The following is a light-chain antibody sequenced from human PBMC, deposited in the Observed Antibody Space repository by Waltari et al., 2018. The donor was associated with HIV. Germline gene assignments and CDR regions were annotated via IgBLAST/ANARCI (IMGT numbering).Light chain of an antibody. CDR2: DVT. CDR3: SSYTKTLYVI. V-gene: IGLV2-14*03. CDR1: SNAVRGYNY. Sequence: QSALTQPASLSGSPGQSITIPCTGPSNAVRGYNYVPWYQQHPGKAPKLMIYDVTTRPSGVSDRFSGSKSGNTASLTISGLQAEDEADYYCSSYTKTLYVIFGGGTKLTVL. J-gene: IGLJ2*01.